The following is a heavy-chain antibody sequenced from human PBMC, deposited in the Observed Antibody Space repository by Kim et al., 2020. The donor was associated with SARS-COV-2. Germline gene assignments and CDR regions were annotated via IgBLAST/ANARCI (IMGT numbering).Heavy chain of an antibody. V-gene: IGHV3-30*03. D-gene: IGHD6-6*01. J-gene: IGHJ3*02. CDR1: GFTFSSYG. CDR3: ASMIEYSSSRAFDI. Sequence: GGSLRLSCAASGFTFSSYGMHWVRQAPGKGLEWVAVISYDGSNKYYADSVKGRFTISRDNSKNTLYLQMNSLRAEDTAVYYCASMIEYSSSRAFDIWGQGTMVTVSS. CDR2: ISYDGSNK.